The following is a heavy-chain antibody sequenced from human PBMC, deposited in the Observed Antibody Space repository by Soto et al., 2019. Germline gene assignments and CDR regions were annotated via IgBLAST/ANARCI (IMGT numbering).Heavy chain of an antibody. CDR2: INPDGTKT. D-gene: IGHD3-3*01. J-gene: IGHJ5*02. CDR3: SSDTFGLRDT. Sequence: EVQLEESGGGLVQPGGSLRLSCAVSGFTFSAYWMHWVRQTPGKGLVWVSRINPDGTKTNYADSVEGRFTISRDNAKSTLYLQMNSLSAEDTAIYFCSSDTFGLRDTWGQGTLVTVSS. V-gene: IGHV3-74*01. CDR1: GFTFSAYW.